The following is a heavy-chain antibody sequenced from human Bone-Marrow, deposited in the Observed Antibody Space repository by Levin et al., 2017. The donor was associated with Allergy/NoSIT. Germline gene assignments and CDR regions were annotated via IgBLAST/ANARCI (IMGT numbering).Heavy chain of an antibody. Sequence: PSETLSLTCTVSGASIRSGAYYWSWVRQPPGQGLEWIGYIYYNGSTYFNPSLKSRVSISVDTSKNQFFLKLSPVTAADTADYYCARVLAGFDGSAMAYDYWGRGSLVTVSS. J-gene: IGHJ4*02. D-gene: IGHD3-10*01. V-gene: IGHV4-31*03. CDR1: GASIRSGAYY. CDR3: ARVLAGFDGSAMAYDY. CDR2: IYYNGST.